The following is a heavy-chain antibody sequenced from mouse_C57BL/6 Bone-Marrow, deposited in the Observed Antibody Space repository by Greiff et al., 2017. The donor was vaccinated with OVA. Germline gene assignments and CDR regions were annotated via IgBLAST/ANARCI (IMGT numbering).Heavy chain of an antibody. CDR2: ISYSGST. CDR3: ALTGTDAMDY. J-gene: IGHJ4*01. V-gene: IGHV3-1*01. D-gene: IGHD4-1*01. CDR1: GYSITSGYY. Sequence: EVQLVESGPGMVKPSQSLSLTCTVTGYSITSGYYWHWIRHFPGNKLEWMGYISYSGSTNYNPSLKSRISITHDTSKNHFFLKLNSVTTEDTATYYCALTGTDAMDYWGQGTSVTVSS.